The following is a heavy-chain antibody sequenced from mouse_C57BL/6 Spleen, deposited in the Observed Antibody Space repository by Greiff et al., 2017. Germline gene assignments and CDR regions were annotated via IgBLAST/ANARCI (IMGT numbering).Heavy chain of an antibody. J-gene: IGHJ4*01. D-gene: IGHD1-1*02. CDR3: AKVGSYGAMDY. CDR2: INPNNGGT. V-gene: IGHV1-26*01. Sequence: EVKLQQSGPELVKPAASVKISCKASGYTFTDYYMNWVKQSHGKSLEWIGDINPNNGGTSYNQKFKGKDTFTVDKSFSTAYMEHRSRTSEDSAVYYCAKVGSYGAMDYWGQGTSVTVSS. CDR1: GYTFTDYY.